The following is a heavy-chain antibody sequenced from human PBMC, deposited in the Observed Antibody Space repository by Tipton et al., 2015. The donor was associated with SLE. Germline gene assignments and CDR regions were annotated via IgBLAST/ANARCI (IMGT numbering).Heavy chain of an antibody. CDR3: ARGPQLGTWDAFDI. D-gene: IGHD3-16*01. V-gene: IGHV3-23*01. CDR1: GFTFNIYA. CDR2: ISGSGGKT. J-gene: IGHJ3*02. Sequence: SLRLSCVVSGFTFNIYAMSWVRQAPGKGLEWVSAISGSGGKTYYADSVKGRFTISRHNSKNTLYLQMNSLRAEDTAVYYCARGPQLGTWDAFDIWGQGTMVTVSS.